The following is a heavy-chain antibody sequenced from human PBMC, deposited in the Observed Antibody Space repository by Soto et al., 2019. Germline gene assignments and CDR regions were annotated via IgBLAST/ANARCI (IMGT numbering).Heavy chain of an antibody. D-gene: IGHD6-19*01. CDR2: IYWDDDK. J-gene: IGHJ4*02. Sequence: ITLKESGPTLVKPTQPLTLTCTFSGFSLSTSGVGVGWIRQPPGKALEWLALIYWDDDKRYSPSLKSRLTITKDTSKNQVVLTMTNMDPVDTATYYCAHTWGARNIAVAGPRYWGQGTLVTVSS. V-gene: IGHV2-5*02. CDR1: GFSLSTSGVG. CDR3: AHTWGARNIAVAGPRY.